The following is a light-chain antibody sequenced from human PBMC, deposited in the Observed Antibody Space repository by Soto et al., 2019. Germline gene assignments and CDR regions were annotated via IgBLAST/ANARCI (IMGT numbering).Light chain of an antibody. Sequence: DIQMTQSPSTLSGSVGDRVTISCRASQTISSWLAWYQQKPGKAPKLLIYDASSLESGVPSRLSGSGSGTEFTLTISSLQPDDFATYYCQQYNSYSFGQGTKVDIK. CDR1: QTISSW. V-gene: IGKV1-5*01. J-gene: IGKJ1*01. CDR3: QQYNSYS. CDR2: DAS.